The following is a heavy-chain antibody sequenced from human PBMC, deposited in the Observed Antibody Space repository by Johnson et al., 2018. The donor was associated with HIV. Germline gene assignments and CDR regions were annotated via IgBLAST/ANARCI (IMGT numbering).Heavy chain of an antibody. V-gene: IGHV3-23*04. CDR3: ALDGRRGYSYDWGHDAFDI. J-gene: IGHJ3*02. Sequence: VQLVESGGGVVRPGRSLRLSCAASGFTFSSYAMSWVRQAPGKGLEWVSAISGSGGSTYYADSVKGRFTISRDNSKNTRYLQRNRLRAEDTAVYYCALDGRRGYSYDWGHDAFDIWGQGTMVTVSS. D-gene: IGHD5-18*01. CDR2: ISGSGGST. CDR1: GFTFSSYA.